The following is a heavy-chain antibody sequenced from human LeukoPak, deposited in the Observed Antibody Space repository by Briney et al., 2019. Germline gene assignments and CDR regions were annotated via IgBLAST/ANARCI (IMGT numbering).Heavy chain of an antibody. CDR1: GFTFSSYS. V-gene: IGHV3-48*02. D-gene: IGHD3-22*01. CDR3: ARESRAARHYYDSSGYLNY. J-gene: IGHJ4*02. Sequence: GGSLRLSCAASGFTFSSYSMNWVRQAPGKGLEWVSYISSSSSTIYYADSVKSRFTISRDNAKNSLYLQMNSLRDEDTAVYYCARESRAARHYYDSSGYLNYWGQGTLVTVSS. CDR2: ISSSSSTI.